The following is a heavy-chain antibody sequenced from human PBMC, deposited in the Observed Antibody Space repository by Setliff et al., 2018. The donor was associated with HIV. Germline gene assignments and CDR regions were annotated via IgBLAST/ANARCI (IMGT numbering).Heavy chain of an antibody. J-gene: IGHJ6*02. CDR3: ARPYTVWVYGMDV. Sequence: LRLSCVASGFTFSTYWMIWVRQAPGKGLEWVAKIKQDGSEEYYVDSVKGRFTISRDNAKNTLYMQMNSLRAEDTAVYYCARPYTVWVYGMDVWGQGTTVTVSS. CDR2: IKQDGSEE. CDR1: GFTFSTYW. V-gene: IGHV3-7*01. D-gene: IGHD2-8*01.